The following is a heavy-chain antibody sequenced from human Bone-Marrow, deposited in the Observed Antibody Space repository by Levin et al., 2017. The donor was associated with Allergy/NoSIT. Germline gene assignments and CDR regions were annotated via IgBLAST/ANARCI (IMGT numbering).Heavy chain of an antibody. J-gene: IGHJ4*02. CDR2: ISGSGRST. V-gene: IGHV3-23*01. CDR1: GFAFSNYA. CDR3: ARDLPPYYYDSSGYYLTFDD. Sequence: AGGSLRLSCAASGFAFSNYAMSWVRQAPGKGLEWVSAISGSGRSTYYADSVKGRFTISRDSSRNTLFLQMNSLRAEDTAVYHCARDLPPYYYDSSGYYLTFDDWGQGTLVTVSS. D-gene: IGHD3-22*01.